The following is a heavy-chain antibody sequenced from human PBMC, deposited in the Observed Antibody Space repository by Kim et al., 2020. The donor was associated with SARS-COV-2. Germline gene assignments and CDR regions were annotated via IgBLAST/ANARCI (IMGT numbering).Heavy chain of an antibody. D-gene: IGHD3-3*01. Sequence: SETLSLTCTVSGGSISSYYWSWIRQPAGKGLEWIGRIYTSGSTNYNPSLKSRVTMSVDTSKNQFSLKLSSVTAADTAVYYCARDGFDYDFWSGYLNWFDPWGQGTLVTVSS. CDR2: IYTSGST. J-gene: IGHJ5*02. V-gene: IGHV4-4*07. CDR1: GGSISSYY. CDR3: ARDGFDYDFWSGYLNWFDP.